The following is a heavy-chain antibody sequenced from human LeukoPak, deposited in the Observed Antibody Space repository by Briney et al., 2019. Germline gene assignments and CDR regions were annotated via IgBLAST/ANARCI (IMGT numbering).Heavy chain of an antibody. J-gene: IGHJ4*02. Sequence: GSLRLSCAASGFIFTTNWMQWVRQAPGKGLVWVSRMNGDGSITSYADSVKGRFTISRDNAEDTLYLQMNSRLVEDTAGVYCVREGWGAPADWGPGTLVTVSS. D-gene: IGHD7-27*01. CDR1: GFIFTTNW. V-gene: IGHV3-74*01. CDR3: VREGWGAPAD. CDR2: MNGDGSIT.